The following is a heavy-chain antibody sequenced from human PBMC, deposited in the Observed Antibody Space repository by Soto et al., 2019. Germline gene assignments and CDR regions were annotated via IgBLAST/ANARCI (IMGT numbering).Heavy chain of an antibody. D-gene: IGHD3-16*02. CDR3: ATYIWGSYRSLDY. J-gene: IGHJ4*02. V-gene: IGHV4-31*03. CDR1: GDSIGSGGHY. CDR2: IYYSGST. Sequence: SETLSLTCSVSGDSIGSGGHYWNWIRQHPEKGLEWIGYIYYSGSTHYNPSLRSRLRISLDTSKNQFSLKLSSVTAADTAVYYCATYIWGSYRSLDYWGQGTVVTVSS.